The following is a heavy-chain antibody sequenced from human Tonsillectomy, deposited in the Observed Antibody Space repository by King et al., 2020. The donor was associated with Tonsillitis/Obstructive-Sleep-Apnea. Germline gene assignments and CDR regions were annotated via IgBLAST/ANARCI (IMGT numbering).Heavy chain of an antibody. J-gene: IGHJ4*02. CDR2: INPSSGVT. CDR3: ARDDVVGRYIDS. CDR1: GYTFTWYY. Sequence: QLVQSGAEVKTPGASVKVSCKASGYTFTWYYIHWVRQARGQGLVWMGIINPSSGVTRYAQKFQGRVTMTTDTSASTVYLELSSLRSEDTAVYYCARDDVVGRYIDSWGQGTLVTVSS. V-gene: IGHV1-46*01. D-gene: IGHD2-21*01.